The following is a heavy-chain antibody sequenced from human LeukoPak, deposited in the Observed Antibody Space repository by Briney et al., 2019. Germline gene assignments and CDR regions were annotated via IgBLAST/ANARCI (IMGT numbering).Heavy chain of an antibody. D-gene: IGHD3-10*01. CDR2: INHSGST. V-gene: IGHV4-34*01. CDR3: ACAKPETRRYTSGSYLTLFDY. Sequence: SETLSLTCAVYGGSFSGYYWSWIRQPPGKGLEWIGEINHSGSTNYNPSLKSRVTISVDTSKNQFSLKLSSVTAADTAVYYCACAKPETRRYTSGSYLTLFDYWGQGTLVTVSS. CDR1: GGSFSGYY. J-gene: IGHJ4*02.